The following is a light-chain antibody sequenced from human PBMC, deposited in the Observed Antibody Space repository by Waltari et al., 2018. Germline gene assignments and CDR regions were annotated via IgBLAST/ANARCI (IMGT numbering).Light chain of an antibody. CDR1: SGHSTNV. J-gene: IGLJ3*02. CDR3: QTGGHGTWV. V-gene: IGLV4-69*01. CDR2: VYSDGSH. Sequence: QLVLTQSPSASASLGASVKLTCTLSSGHSTNVIAWLQQQPGRRPRFLMKVYSDGSHRKGDEIPDRFSGSSSGPERYLIISSVQPEDEAEYCCQTGGHGTWVFGGGTKLTVL.